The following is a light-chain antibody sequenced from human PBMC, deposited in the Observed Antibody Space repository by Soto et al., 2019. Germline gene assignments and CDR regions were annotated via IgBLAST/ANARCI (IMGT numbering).Light chain of an antibody. Sequence: EIVLTQSPGTLSLSPGARATLSCRASQSVSTRSLAWYQQKPGQAPRLLISGASSRAADIPDRFSGSGSGTDFTLTINRLEPEAFAVYYCQQYDSSPRTFGKGTKVE. CDR2: GAS. V-gene: IGKV3-20*01. CDR3: QQYDSSPRT. J-gene: IGKJ1*01. CDR1: QSVSTRS.